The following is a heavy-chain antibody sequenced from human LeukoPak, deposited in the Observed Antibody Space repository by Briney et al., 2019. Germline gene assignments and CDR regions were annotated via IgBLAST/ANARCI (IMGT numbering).Heavy chain of an antibody. CDR3: ARATLDIVGATRTFDY. CDR1: GFTFSSYW. D-gene: IGHD2-2*03. Sequence: GGSLRLSCAASGFTFSSYWMHWVRQAPGEGLVCVSRINSDGTSTTYADSVKGRFTISRDNARNTLYKQMNSLRAEDTAVYYCARATLDIVGATRTFDYWGQGTLVTVSS. V-gene: IGHV3-74*01. CDR2: INSDGTST. J-gene: IGHJ4*02.